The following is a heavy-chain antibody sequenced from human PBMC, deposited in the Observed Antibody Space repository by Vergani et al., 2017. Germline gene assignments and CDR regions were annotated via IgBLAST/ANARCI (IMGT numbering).Heavy chain of an antibody. CDR3: AIQSYYYDSSGLRR. J-gene: IGHJ4*02. D-gene: IGHD3-22*01. V-gene: IGHV4-34*02. CDR1: GGSFSGYY. CDR2: INHSGST. Sequence: QVQLQQWGAGLLKPSETLSLTCAVYGGSFSGYYWSWIRKPPGKGLERIGEINHSGSTNYNPSLKSRVTISVDTSKNKFSLKLSSVTAADTAVDYCAIQSYYYDSSGLRRWGQGTLVTVSS.